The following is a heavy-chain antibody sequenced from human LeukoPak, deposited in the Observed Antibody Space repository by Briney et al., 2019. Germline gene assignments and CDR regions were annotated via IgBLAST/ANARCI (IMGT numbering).Heavy chain of an antibody. J-gene: IGHJ5*02. CDR1: GYTLTELS. V-gene: IGHV1-24*01. Sequence: GASVKVSCKVSGYTLTELSMHWVRQAPGKGLEWMGGFDPEDGETIYAQKFQGRVTMTEDTSTDTAYMELSSLRSEDTAVYYCATELRSLEWSTTPHWFDPWGQGTLVTVSS. D-gene: IGHD3-3*01. CDR2: FDPEDGET. CDR3: ATELRSLEWSTTPHWFDP.